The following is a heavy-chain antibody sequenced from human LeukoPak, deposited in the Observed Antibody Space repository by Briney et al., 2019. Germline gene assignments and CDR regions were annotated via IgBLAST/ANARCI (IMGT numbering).Heavy chain of an antibody. D-gene: IGHD5-18*01. V-gene: IGHV4-59*01. Sequence: SETLSLTCPVSGGSISSYYWSWIRPPPGKGLEWIGYIYYSGSTNYNPSLKSRVTISVDTSKNQFSLKLSSVTAADTAVYYCARLTAMAPYYYYYYGMDVWGQGTTVTVSS. CDR3: ARLTAMAPYYYYYYGMDV. CDR1: GGSISSYY. CDR2: IYYSGST. J-gene: IGHJ6*02.